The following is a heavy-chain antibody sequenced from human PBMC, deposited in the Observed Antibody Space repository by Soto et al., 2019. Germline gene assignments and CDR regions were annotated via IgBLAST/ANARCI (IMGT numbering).Heavy chain of an antibody. Sequence: GGSLRLSCAASGFTFDDYTMHWVRQAPGKGLEWVSLISWDGGSTYYADSVKGRFTISRDNSKNSLYLQMNSLRTEDPAFYYCAKCYDQLMVRSDYYYYMDVWGKGTTVTVSS. CDR2: ISWDGGST. D-gene: IGHD2-2*01. J-gene: IGHJ6*03. CDR3: AKCYDQLMVRSDYYYYMDV. CDR1: GFTFDDYT. V-gene: IGHV3-43*01.